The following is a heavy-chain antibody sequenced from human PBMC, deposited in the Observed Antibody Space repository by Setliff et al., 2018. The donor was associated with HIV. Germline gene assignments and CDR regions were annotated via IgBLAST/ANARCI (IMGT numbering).Heavy chain of an antibody. V-gene: IGHV1-18*01. Sequence: ASVKVSCKASGGTVTTYAINWVRQAPGQGLEWMGWISGFNGNTKYGQSFQGRVTMTTDTSTSTVYMELRSLRSDDTAVYYCGRVPYRSAWFSGGHNPFDDWGQGTMVTVSS. CDR2: ISGFNGNT. D-gene: IGHD6-19*01. J-gene: IGHJ3*01. CDR1: GGTVTTYA. CDR3: GRVPYRSAWFSGGHNPFDD.